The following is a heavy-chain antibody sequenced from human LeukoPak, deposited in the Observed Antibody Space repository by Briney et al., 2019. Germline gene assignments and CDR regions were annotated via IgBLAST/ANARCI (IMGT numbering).Heavy chain of an antibody. J-gene: IGHJ4*02. CDR2: IYSGGST. CDR1: KFTVSSKY. D-gene: IGHD1-1*01. CDR3: TTDLLERSDY. V-gene: IGHV3-66*01. Sequence: PGGSLRLSCAASKFTVSSKYMSWVRQAPGKGLEWVSVIYSGGSTHYADSVKGRFTISRDNSKNTLYLQMNSLKTEDTAVYYCTTDLLERSDYWGQGTLVTVSS.